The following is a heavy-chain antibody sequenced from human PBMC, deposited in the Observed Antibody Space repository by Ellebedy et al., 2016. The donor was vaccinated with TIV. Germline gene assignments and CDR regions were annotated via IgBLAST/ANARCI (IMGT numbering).Heavy chain of an antibody. CDR1: GGSISSCAYY. V-gene: IGHV4-31*03. CDR3: ARVQAGMHDY. J-gene: IGHJ4*02. Sequence: SETLSLXXTVSGGSISSCAYYWSWIRQHPGKGLEWIAYIYYSGSTYYNPSLKSRLTISVDTSKNQFFLKLSSVTAAATSVYYCARVQAGMHDYWGQGTLVTVSS. CDR2: IYYSGST. D-gene: IGHD6-19*01.